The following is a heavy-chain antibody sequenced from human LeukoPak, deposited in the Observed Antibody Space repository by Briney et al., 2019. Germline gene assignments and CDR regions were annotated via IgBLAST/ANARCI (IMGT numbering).Heavy chain of an antibody. Sequence: GESLKISCKGSGYSFTSYWIGWVRQMPGKGLEWMGIIYPGDSDTRYSPSFQGQVPISADKSISTACLQWSSLKASDTAMYYCARRFGVVPAEGWFDPWGQGTLVTVSS. CDR1: GYSFTSYW. J-gene: IGHJ5*02. CDR3: ARRFGVVPAEGWFDP. V-gene: IGHV5-51*01. D-gene: IGHD2-2*01. CDR2: IYPGDSDT.